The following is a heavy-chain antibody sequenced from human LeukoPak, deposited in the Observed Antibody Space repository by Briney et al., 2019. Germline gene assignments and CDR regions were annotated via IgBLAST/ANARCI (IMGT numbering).Heavy chain of an antibody. CDR3: ASWGEGALDN. Sequence: PGGSLRLSCAAPGFTFSNYNMNWVRQAPGKGLEWISSITSTSSYKFYADSVKGRFTISRDNAKKSLYLQMNSLRVEDTGVYYCASWGEGALDNWGQGTLVTASS. CDR2: ITSTSSYK. CDR1: GFTFSNYN. V-gene: IGHV3-21*01. D-gene: IGHD1-26*01. J-gene: IGHJ4*02.